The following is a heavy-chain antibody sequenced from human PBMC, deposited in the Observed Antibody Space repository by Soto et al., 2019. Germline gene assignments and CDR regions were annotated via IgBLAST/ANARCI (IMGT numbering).Heavy chain of an antibody. D-gene: IGHD2-15*01. Sequence: GGSLRLSCAASGFTFDDYTMHWVRQAPGKGLEWVSLISWDGGSTYYADSVKGRFTISRDNSKNSLYLQMNSLRTEDTALYYCAKAGYCSGGSCYDFDYWGQGTLVTVS. CDR3: AKAGYCSGGSCYDFDY. J-gene: IGHJ4*02. V-gene: IGHV3-43*01. CDR2: ISWDGGST. CDR1: GFTFDDYT.